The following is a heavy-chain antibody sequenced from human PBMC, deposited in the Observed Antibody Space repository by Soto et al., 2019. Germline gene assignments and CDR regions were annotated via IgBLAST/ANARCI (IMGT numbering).Heavy chain of an antibody. Sequence: QAQLVESGGGVVQPGRSLRLSCAASGSTFSRDGMLWVRQAPGKGLEWVAVISNDGRKKYYADSVKGRFIISRDNAKKTLYLEMNRLRADDTAVYYCAGGYDWGDYWGQGTLVTVSS. V-gene: IGHV3-30*03. CDR3: AGGYDWGDY. J-gene: IGHJ4*02. CDR2: ISNDGRKK. CDR1: GSTFSRDG. D-gene: IGHD5-12*01.